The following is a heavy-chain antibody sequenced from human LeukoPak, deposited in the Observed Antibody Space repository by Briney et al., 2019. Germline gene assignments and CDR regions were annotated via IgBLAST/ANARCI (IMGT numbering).Heavy chain of an antibody. CDR3: AKRGVVIRVILVGFHKEAYYFES. Sequence: GGSLRLSCAVSGITLNNYGMTWVRQAPGKGLEWVAGISDSGGSTKYADSVKGRFTISRDNPKNTLYLQMNSLRTEDTAVYFCAKRGVVIRVILVGFHKEAYYFESWGQGALVTVSS. CDR2: ISDSGGST. V-gene: IGHV3-23*01. CDR1: GITLNNYG. D-gene: IGHD3/OR15-3a*01. J-gene: IGHJ4*02.